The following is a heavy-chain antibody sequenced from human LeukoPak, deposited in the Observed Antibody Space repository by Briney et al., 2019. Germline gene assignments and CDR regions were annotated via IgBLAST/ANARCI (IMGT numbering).Heavy chain of an antibody. Sequence: ASVKVSCKASGYTFTGYYMHWVRQAPGQGLEWMGWINPNSGGTNYAQKFQGRVTMTRDTSISTAYMELRRLRSDDTAVYYCARGVPESVAGSSWGQGTLVTVSS. D-gene: IGHD6-19*01. CDR3: ARGVPESVAGSS. J-gene: IGHJ4*02. CDR1: GYTFTGYY. CDR2: INPNSGGT. V-gene: IGHV1-2*02.